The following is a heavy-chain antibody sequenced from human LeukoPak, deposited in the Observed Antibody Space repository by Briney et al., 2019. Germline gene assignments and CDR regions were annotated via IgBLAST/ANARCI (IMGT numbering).Heavy chain of an antibody. D-gene: IGHD4-17*01. CDR2: INHSGST. Sequence: SETLSLTCPVYGGSFSGYYWSWIRQPPGKGLEWIGEINHSGSTNYNPSLKSRVTISVDTSKNQFSLKLSSVTAADTAVYYCASTYGDYVASHNWFDPWGQGTLVTVSS. CDR3: ASTYGDYVASHNWFDP. V-gene: IGHV4-34*01. J-gene: IGHJ5*02. CDR1: GGSFSGYY.